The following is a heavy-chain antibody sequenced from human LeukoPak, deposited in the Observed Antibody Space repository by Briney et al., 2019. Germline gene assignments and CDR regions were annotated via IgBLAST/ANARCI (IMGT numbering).Heavy chain of an antibody. CDR2: IDLSDKT. J-gene: IGHJ4*02. CDR1: GFTFSSHA. V-gene: IGHV3-23*05. D-gene: IGHD1-1*01. CDR3: ANEVRPNEY. Sequence: GRSLRLSCSVSGFTFSSHAMTWVRQAPGRGLEWVSSIDLSDKTYYADSVKGRFTISRDNSRNTLFLQMDSLRAEDSAIYYCANEVRPNEYWGQGTLVTVSS.